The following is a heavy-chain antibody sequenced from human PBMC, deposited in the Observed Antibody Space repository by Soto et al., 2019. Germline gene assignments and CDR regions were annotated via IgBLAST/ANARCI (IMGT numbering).Heavy chain of an antibody. CDR1: GDSVSSNRAA. J-gene: IGHJ3*02. V-gene: IGHV6-1*01. CDR3: ERKNWGAKNDAFNM. CDR2: TYYRSRWFT. Sequence: PSQTLSLTCAISGDSVSSNRAAWGWIRLSPSRGLEWLGRTYYRSRWFTDYADSVKSRITINPDTYRNQFSLQLNSVTPEDTAVNSCERKNWGAKNDAFNMWAPGKMVTFS. D-gene: IGHD3-16*01.